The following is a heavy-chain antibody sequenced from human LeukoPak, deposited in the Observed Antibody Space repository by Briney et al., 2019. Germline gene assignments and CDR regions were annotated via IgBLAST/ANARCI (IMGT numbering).Heavy chain of an antibody. J-gene: IGHJ4*02. V-gene: IGHV1-2*06. CDR1: GYTFTGYY. D-gene: IGHD2-15*01. Sequence: GASVKVSCKASGYTFTGYYMHWVRQAPGQGLEWMGRINPNSGGTNYAQKFQGRVTMTRDTSISTAYMELSRLRSDDTAVYYCARVARCSGGSCYPLSQFDYWGQGTLVTVSP. CDR2: INPNSGGT. CDR3: ARVARCSGGSCYPLSQFDY.